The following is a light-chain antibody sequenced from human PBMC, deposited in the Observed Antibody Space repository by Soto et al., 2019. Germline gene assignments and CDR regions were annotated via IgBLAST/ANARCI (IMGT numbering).Light chain of an antibody. Sequence: DIQMTQSPSTLSGSVGDRVTITCRASQTIRSWLAWYQQKPGKASKLLIYKASTLKSGVPSRFSGSGSGTEFTLTISSLQPDDFATYYGQHYNSYSEAFGQGTKVELK. V-gene: IGKV1-5*03. J-gene: IGKJ1*01. CDR2: KAS. CDR3: QHYNSYSEA. CDR1: QTIRSW.